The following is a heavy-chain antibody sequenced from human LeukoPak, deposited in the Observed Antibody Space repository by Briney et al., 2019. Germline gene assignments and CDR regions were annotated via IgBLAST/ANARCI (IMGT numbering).Heavy chain of an antibody. D-gene: IGHD6-19*01. CDR1: GGSISSGSYY. V-gene: IGHV4-61*02. CDR2: IYTSGST. J-gene: IGHJ3*02. CDR3: ATPGYSSGWSDAFDI. Sequence: SQTLSLTCTVSGGSISSGSYYWSWIRQPAGKGLEWIGRIYTSGSTNYNPSLKSRVTLSVDTSKNQFSLKLSSVTAADTAVYYCATPGYSSGWSDAFDIWGQGTMVTVSS.